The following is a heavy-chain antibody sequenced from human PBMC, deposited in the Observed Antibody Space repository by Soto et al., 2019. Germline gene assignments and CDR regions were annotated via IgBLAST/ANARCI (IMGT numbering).Heavy chain of an antibody. CDR1: GFTFDDYA. Sequence: EVQLVESGGGLVQPGRSLRLSCAASGFTFDDYAMHWVRQAPGKGLEWVSGISWNSGSIGYADSVKGRFTISRDNAKNSLYLQMNGLRAEDTALYYCAKGTSYWYFDLWGRGTLVTVSS. J-gene: IGHJ2*01. CDR3: AKGTSYWYFDL. CDR2: ISWNSGSI. V-gene: IGHV3-9*01.